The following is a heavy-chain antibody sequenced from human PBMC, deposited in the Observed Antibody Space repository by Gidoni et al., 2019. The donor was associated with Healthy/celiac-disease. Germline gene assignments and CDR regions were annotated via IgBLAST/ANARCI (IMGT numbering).Heavy chain of an antibody. CDR2: ISSSSSTI. V-gene: IGHV3-48*02. Sequence: EVQLVESGGGLVQPGGSLRLSCASSGFTFSCYSLNWVRQAPGKGLEWVSYISSSSSTIYYADSVKGRFTISRDNAKNSLYLQMNSLRDEDTAVYYCARDVPSIAVAGTRFDYWGQGTLVTVSS. CDR3: ARDVPSIAVAGTRFDY. D-gene: IGHD6-19*01. CDR1: GFTFSCYS. J-gene: IGHJ4*02.